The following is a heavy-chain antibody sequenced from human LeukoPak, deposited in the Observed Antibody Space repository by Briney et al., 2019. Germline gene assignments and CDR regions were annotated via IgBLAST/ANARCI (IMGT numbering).Heavy chain of an antibody. CDR1: GFTFNNYA. Sequence: GGSLRLSCAASGFTFNNYAMSWVRQAPGKGLEWVSAISGSDAGTYYADSVKGRFTISRDNSKNTLYLQMNSLRAEDTAVYYCAKDADYYYGSGNSMDVWGKGTTVTISS. D-gene: IGHD3-10*01. CDR2: ISGSDAGT. J-gene: IGHJ6*03. V-gene: IGHV3-23*01. CDR3: AKDADYYYGSGNSMDV.